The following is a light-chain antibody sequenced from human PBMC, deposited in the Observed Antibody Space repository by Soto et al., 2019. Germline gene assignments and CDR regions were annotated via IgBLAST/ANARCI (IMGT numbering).Light chain of an antibody. CDR1: QSISSY. Sequence: DIHMTQSPSSLSASLGDMVAITCRASQSISSYLNWYQQKPGKAPKLLIYTASSLQVGFPSRFSGSGSGTDFTLTINSLQPEDFATYYCQQSFSAPLTFGGGTKVDIK. V-gene: IGKV1-39*01. CDR2: TAS. CDR3: QQSFSAPLT. J-gene: IGKJ4*01.